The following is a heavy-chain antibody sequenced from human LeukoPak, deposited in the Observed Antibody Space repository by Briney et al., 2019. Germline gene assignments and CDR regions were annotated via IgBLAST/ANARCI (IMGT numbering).Heavy chain of an antibody. CDR3: ARDLRTGYTYGYPLDY. V-gene: IGHV3-7*01. Sequence: PGGSLRLSCAASGFTFDDDGMSWVRQAPGKGLEWVANINQDGSLKYYVDSVKGRFTISRDNAKNSLYLQMNSLRAEDTAFYYCARDLRTGYTYGYPLDYWGQGTLLTVSS. CDR1: GFTFDDDG. J-gene: IGHJ4*02. D-gene: IGHD5-18*01. CDR2: INQDGSLK.